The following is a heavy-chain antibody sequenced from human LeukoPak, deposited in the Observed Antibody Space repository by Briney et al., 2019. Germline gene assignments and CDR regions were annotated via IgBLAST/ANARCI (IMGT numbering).Heavy chain of an antibody. CDR3: TTEITIFGVVIMGIDY. CDR2: IKSKTDGGTT. J-gene: IGHJ4*02. V-gene: IGHV3-15*07. D-gene: IGHD3-3*01. CDR1: GFTFSNAW. Sequence: GGSLRLSCAASGFTFSNAWMNWVRQAPGKGLEWVGRIKSKTDGGTTDYAAPVKGRFAISRDDSKNTLYLQMNSLKTVDTAVYYCTTEITIFGVVIMGIDYWGQGTLVTVSS.